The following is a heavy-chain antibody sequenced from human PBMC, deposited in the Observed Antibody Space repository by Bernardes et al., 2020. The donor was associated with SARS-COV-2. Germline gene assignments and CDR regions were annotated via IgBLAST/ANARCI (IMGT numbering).Heavy chain of an antibody. D-gene: IGHD3-3*01. V-gene: IGHV3-30*03. CDR2: ISYDGSNK. Sequence: GGSLRLSCAASGFTFSNYGMHWVRQATGKRLEWVAVISYDGSNKYYADSVKGRFTISRDNSKNTLYLQMNSLRAEDTAVYYCATAKSGPTYFYGMDVWGQGTTVTVSS. CDR1: GFTFSNYG. J-gene: IGHJ6*02. CDR3: ATAKSGPTYFYGMDV.